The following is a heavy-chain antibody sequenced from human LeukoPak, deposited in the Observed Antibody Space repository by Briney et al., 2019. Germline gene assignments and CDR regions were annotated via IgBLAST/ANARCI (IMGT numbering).Heavy chain of an antibody. CDR3: AKLPFLTSAPSNWFDP. D-gene: IGHD1-20*01. CDR2: ISGSGGST. Sequence: PGGSLRLSCAASGFTFSSYAMSWVRQAPGKGLEWVSAISGSGGSTYYADSVKGRFTISRDNSKNTLYLQMNSLRAEDTAVYYCAKLPFLTSAPSNWFDPWGQGTLVTVSS. V-gene: IGHV3-23*01. J-gene: IGHJ5*02. CDR1: GFTFSSYA.